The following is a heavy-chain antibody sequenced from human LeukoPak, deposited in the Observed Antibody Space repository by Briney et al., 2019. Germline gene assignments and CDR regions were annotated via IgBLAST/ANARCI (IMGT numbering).Heavy chain of an antibody. CDR3: AREVRSLAFDI. D-gene: IGHD3-3*01. Sequence: GGSLRLSCAASGFTFSDHYMSWIRQAPGKGLEWVSYISSSGSTIYYADSVKGRFTISRDNAKNSLYLQMNSLRAEDTAVYYCAREVRSLAFDIWGQGTMVTVSS. V-gene: IGHV3-11*01. J-gene: IGHJ3*02. CDR1: GFTFSDHY. CDR2: ISSSGSTI.